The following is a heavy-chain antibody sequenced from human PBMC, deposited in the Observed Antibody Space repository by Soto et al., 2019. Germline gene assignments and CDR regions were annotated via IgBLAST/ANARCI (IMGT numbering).Heavy chain of an antibody. D-gene: IGHD3-22*01. V-gene: IGHV3-33*01. J-gene: IGHJ3*02. CDR3: ARDPLVDDSRAGVFDI. CDR2: IWYDGSNK. Sequence: LKLSCAASGFTFSSYGMHWVRQAPGKGLEWVAVIWYDGSNKYYADSVKGRFTISRDNSKNTLYLQMNSLRAEDTAVYYCARDPLVDDSRAGVFDIWGQGSMVTVS. CDR1: GFTFSSYG.